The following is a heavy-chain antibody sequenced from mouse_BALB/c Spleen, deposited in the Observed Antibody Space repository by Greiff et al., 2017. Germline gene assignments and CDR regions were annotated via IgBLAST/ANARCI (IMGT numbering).Heavy chain of an antibody. Sequence: VQLQQSGAELVKPGASVKLSCTASGFNIKDTYMHWVKQRPEQGLEWIGRMDPANGNTKYDPKFQGKATITADTSSNTAYLQLSSLTSEDTAVYYCARCYRYDEFAYWGQGTLVTVSA. J-gene: IGHJ3*01. D-gene: IGHD2-14*01. CDR2: MDPANGNT. CDR3: ARCYRYDEFAY. V-gene: IGHV14-3*02. CDR1: GFNIKDTY.